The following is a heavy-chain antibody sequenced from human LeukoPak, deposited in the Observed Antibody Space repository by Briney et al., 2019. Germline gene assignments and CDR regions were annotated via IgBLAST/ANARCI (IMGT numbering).Heavy chain of an antibody. CDR3: ATTSPGSGSGSYYSFDY. Sequence: SVKVSCKASGGTFSSYAISWVRQAPGQGLEWMGRIIPILGIANYAQKFQGRVTITADKSTSTAYMELSSLRSEDTAVYYCATTSPGSGSGSYYSFDYWGQGTLVTVSS. V-gene: IGHV1-69*04. D-gene: IGHD3-10*01. CDR1: GGTFSSYA. J-gene: IGHJ4*02. CDR2: IIPILGIA.